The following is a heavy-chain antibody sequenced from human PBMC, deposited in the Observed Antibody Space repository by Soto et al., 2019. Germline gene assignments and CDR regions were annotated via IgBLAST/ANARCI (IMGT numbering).Heavy chain of an antibody. CDR3: AKATATSGGAFEI. CDR1: GFICSSYD. J-gene: IGHJ3*02. CDR2: ILVGGST. V-gene: IGHV3-23*01. D-gene: IGHD1-1*01. Sequence: GGSLRLSCAVSGFICSSYDMSWVRQAPGKGLEWVSTILVGGSTHYEDSVKGRFTISRDTSKDTVYLQMNSLTAGDTAFYYCAKATATSGGAFEIYGQGTMVTVSS.